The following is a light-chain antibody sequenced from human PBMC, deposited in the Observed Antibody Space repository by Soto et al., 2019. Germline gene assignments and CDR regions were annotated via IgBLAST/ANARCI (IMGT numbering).Light chain of an antibody. V-gene: IGLV2-18*02. Sequence: QSALTQPPSVSGSPGQSVTISCTGTSSDIGSYNRVSWYQQPPGTAPKLMIYEVINRPSGVPDRFSGSKSGNTASLTISGLQAEDEAYYYCCSYTSSSTFVFGTGTKVTVL. CDR1: SSDIGSYNR. J-gene: IGLJ1*01. CDR3: CSYTSSSTFV. CDR2: EVI.